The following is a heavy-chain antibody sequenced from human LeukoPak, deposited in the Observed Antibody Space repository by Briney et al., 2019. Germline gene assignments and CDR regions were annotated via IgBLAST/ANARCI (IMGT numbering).Heavy chain of an antibody. CDR2: ISYDGSNK. CDR1: GFTFNSYA. CDR3: ARSFSSGWSYYSDY. Sequence: GGSLRLSCAASGFTFNSYAIHWVRQAPGKGLEWVAVISYDGSNKYYADSVKGQFTISRDNSKNTLYLQMNSLRAEDTAVYYCARSFSSGWSYYSDYWGQGTLVTVSS. J-gene: IGHJ4*02. D-gene: IGHD6-19*01. V-gene: IGHV3-30-3*01.